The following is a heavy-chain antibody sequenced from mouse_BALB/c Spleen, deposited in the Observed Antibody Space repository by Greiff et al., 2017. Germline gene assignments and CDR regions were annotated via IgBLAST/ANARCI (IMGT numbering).Heavy chain of an antibody. CDR1: GYAFSSSW. CDR3: ARGVDAMDY. V-gene: IGHV1-82*01. D-gene: IGHD1-1*01. CDR2: IYPGDGDT. Sequence: QVQLQQSGPELVKPGASVKISCKASGYAFSSSWMNWVKQRPGQGLEWIGRIYPGDGDTNYNGKFKGKATLTADKSSSTAYMQLSSLTSVDSAVYFCARGVDAMDYWGQGTSVTVSS. J-gene: IGHJ4*01.